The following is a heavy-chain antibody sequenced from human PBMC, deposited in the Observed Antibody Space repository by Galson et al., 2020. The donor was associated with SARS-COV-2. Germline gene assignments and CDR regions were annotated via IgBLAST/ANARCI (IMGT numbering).Heavy chain of an antibody. J-gene: IGHJ4*02. D-gene: IGHD4-17*01. V-gene: IGHV3-30-3*01. CDR3: ARGTTVTTNGPSDF. Sequence: SCAASGFTFNTYAVHWFRQAPGKGLDWVAVISYDGTNKYYAESVKGRFTISRDNSRNTLSLQMSSLRAEDTAVYYCARGTTVTTNGPSDFWGQGTLVTVST. CDR2: ISYDGTNK. CDR1: GFTFNTYA.